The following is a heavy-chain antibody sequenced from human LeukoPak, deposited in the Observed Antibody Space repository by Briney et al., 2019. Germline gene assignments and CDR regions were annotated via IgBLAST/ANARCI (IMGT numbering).Heavy chain of an antibody. J-gene: IGHJ6*04. Sequence: GGSLRLSCAASGFTFSSYGMHWVRQAPGKGLEWVAFIRYDGSNKYYADSVKGRFTISRDNSKNTLYLQMNSLRAEDTAVYYCAKGSDYYDSSEVDVWGKGTTVTISS. CDR1: GFTFSSYG. CDR3: AKGSDYYDSSEVDV. CDR2: IRYDGSNK. V-gene: IGHV3-30*02. D-gene: IGHD3-22*01.